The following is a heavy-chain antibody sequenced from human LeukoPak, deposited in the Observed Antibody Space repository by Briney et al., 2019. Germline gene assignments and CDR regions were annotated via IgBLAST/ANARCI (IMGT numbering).Heavy chain of an antibody. Sequence: GGSLRLSCAASGFTFSSYAMSWVRQAPGKGLEWVSAISGSGGSTYYADSVKGRFTISRDNAKNSLYLQMNSLRAEDTAVYYCARDRVAVAGTTGDYWGQGTLVTVSS. CDR1: GFTFSSYA. D-gene: IGHD6-19*01. V-gene: IGHV3-23*01. CDR3: ARDRVAVAGTTGDY. J-gene: IGHJ4*02. CDR2: ISGSGGST.